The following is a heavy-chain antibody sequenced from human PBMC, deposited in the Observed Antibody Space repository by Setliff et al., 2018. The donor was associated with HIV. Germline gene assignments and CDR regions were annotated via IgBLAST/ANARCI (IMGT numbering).Heavy chain of an antibody. CDR1: GFDVRNSS. V-gene: IGHV3-21*04. CDR2: ISSSGKYI. CDR3: ERDVSYYDISGYYLADF. D-gene: IGHD3-22*01. Sequence: GGSLRLSCVGSGFDVRNSSMTWVRQAPGKGLEWISSISSSGKYIYYGDSVKGRFTISRDGAKKSVYLHMDRLRVEDTAVYYCERDVSYYDISGYYLADFWGQGTLVTVSS. J-gene: IGHJ4*02.